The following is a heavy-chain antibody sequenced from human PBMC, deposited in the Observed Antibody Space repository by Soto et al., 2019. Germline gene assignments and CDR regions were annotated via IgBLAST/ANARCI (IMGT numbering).Heavy chain of an antibody. CDR1: GGTFSSYA. Sequence: QVQLVQSGAEVKKPGSSVKVSCKASGGTFSSYAISWVRQAPGQGLEWMGGIIPIFGTANYAQKFQGRVTITADESTSTAYMELSSLRSEDTAVYYCATLGGHGDYEERTYYFDYWGQGTLVTVSS. J-gene: IGHJ4*02. V-gene: IGHV1-69*12. CDR2: IIPIFGTA. D-gene: IGHD4-17*01. CDR3: ATLGGHGDYEERTYYFDY.